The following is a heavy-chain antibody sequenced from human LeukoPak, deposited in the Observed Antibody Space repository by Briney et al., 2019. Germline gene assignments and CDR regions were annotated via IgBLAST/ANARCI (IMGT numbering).Heavy chain of an antibody. J-gene: IGHJ4*02. Sequence: PSETLSLTCTVSGGYISDYYWTWIRQSAGKGLEWIGRGQISENNNYNPSLKSRVTLSLDTSKNQFSLKLTSVTAADTAIYYCARESVAAGTRWFDYWGQGTLVTVSS. CDR3: ARESVAAGTRWFDY. CDR1: GGYISDYY. V-gene: IGHV4-4*07. CDR2: GQISENN. D-gene: IGHD6-13*01.